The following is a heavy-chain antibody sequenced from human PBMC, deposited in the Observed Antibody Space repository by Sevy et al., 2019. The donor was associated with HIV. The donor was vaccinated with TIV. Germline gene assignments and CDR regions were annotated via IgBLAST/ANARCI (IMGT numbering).Heavy chain of an antibody. CDR1: GYTFTSYG. D-gene: IGHD3-22*01. CDR3: ARDMARINYYDSSGYYVFDY. Sequence: ASVKVSCKASGYTFTSYGISWVRQAPGQGLEWMGWISAYNGNTNYAQKLQGRVTMTTDTSTSTAYMELRSLRSDDTAVYYCARDMARINYYDSSGYYVFDYWGQGTLVTVSS. J-gene: IGHJ4*02. V-gene: IGHV1-18*04. CDR2: ISAYNGNT.